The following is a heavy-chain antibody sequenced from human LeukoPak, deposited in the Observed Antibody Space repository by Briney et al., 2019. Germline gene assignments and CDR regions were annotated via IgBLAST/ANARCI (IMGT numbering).Heavy chain of an antibody. Sequence: SETLSLTCTVSGGSISSYYWSWIRQPPGKGLEWIGYIYYSGSTNYNPSLKSRVTISVDTSKNQFSLKLSSETAADTAVYYCARGAVGATPYYYYYGMDVWGQETTVTVSS. D-gene: IGHD1-26*01. CDR3: ARGAVGATPYYYYYGMDV. CDR2: IYYSGST. V-gene: IGHV4-59*01. J-gene: IGHJ6*02. CDR1: GGSISSYY.